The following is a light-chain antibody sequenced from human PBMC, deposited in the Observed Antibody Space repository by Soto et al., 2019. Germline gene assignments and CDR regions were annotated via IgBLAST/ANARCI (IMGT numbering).Light chain of an antibody. CDR2: GAS. V-gene: IGKV3-11*01. Sequence: EIVLTQSPGTLSLSPGETATLSCRASQSVSSSLAWYQQTPGRAPRLLIYGASTRATGIPTRFSGSGSGTDFTLTISSLEPEDFAVYYCQQRSNWITFGQGTRLEIK. J-gene: IGKJ5*01. CDR1: QSVSSS. CDR3: QQRSNWIT.